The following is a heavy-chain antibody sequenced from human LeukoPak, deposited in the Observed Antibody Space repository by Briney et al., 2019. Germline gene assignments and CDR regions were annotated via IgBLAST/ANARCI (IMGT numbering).Heavy chain of an antibody. D-gene: IGHD3-10*01. CDR2: ISGSGGST. V-gene: IGHV3-23*01. CDR1: GFTFSSYA. CDR3: AKDTGVRYYGSGSYYN. Sequence: GGSLRLSCAASGFTFSSYAMSWVRQAPGKGLEWVSAISGSGGSTYYADSVKGRFTISRDNSKNTLYLQMNSLRAEDTAVYYCAKDTGVRYYGSGSYYNWGQGTLVTVSS. J-gene: IGHJ4*02.